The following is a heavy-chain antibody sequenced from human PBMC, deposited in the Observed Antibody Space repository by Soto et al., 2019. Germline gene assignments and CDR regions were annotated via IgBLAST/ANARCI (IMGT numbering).Heavy chain of an antibody. J-gene: IGHJ6*02. D-gene: IGHD3-9*01. CDR3: VSEVGSWGDYDILSCCGGMDV. CDR1: GGTFSSYA. CDR2: IIPIFGTA. V-gene: IGHV1-69*06. Sequence: QVQLVQSGAEVKKPGSSVKVSCKASGGTFSSYAISWVRQAPGQGLEWMGGIIPIFGTANYAQKFQGRVKISGDKLSSALYVGVSGQIAGGVGVVCWVSEVGSWGDYDILSCCGGMDVWGQGTTVTVSS.